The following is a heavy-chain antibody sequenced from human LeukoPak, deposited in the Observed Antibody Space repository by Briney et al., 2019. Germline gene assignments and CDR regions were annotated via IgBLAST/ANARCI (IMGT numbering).Heavy chain of an antibody. V-gene: IGHV3-30*18. CDR3: AKSHVSTATGTGRYFDY. Sequence: GGSLRLSCAASGFTFSSYGIHWVRQAPGKGLEWVAVISYDGSNKHYADSVKGRFTISRDNSKHTVYLQMDSLRAEDTAVYYCAKSHVSTATGTGRYFDYWGQGTLVTVSS. J-gene: IGHJ4*02. CDR1: GFTFSSYG. CDR2: ISYDGSNK. D-gene: IGHD3-9*01.